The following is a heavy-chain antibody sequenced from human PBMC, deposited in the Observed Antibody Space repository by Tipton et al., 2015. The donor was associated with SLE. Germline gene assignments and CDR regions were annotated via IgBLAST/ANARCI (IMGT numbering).Heavy chain of an antibody. V-gene: IGHV4-59*08. Sequence: TLSLTCTVSGGSISSHYWSWIRQPPGKGLEWIGYIYYSGSTNYNPSLKSRVTISVDTSKNQFSLKLSSVTAADTAVYYCARGGGDDYGDYAFDYWGQGTLVTVSS. J-gene: IGHJ4*02. D-gene: IGHD4-17*01. CDR2: IYYSGST. CDR3: ARGGGDDYGDYAFDY. CDR1: GGSISSHY.